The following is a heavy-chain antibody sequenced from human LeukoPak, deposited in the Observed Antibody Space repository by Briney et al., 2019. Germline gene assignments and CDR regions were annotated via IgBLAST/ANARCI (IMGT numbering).Heavy chain of an antibody. D-gene: IGHD6-19*01. V-gene: IGHV5-51*01. CDR2: IYPGDSDT. Sequence: GESLKISSKGSGYSFTSSWIGWVGQVPGKGLEWMGIIYPGDSDTRYSPSFQGRVTISADKSISTAYLQWSSLKASDTAMYYCASDSSGWSQPFDYWGQGTLVTVSS. CDR1: GYSFTSSW. CDR3: ASDSSGWSQPFDY. J-gene: IGHJ4*02.